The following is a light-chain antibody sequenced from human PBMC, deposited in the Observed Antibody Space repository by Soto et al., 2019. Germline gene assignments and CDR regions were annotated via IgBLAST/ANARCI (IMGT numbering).Light chain of an antibody. CDR2: EVT. Sequence: QSVLTQPASVSGSPGQSITISCTGTSSDVGGYNYVSWFQQHPGKAPKLMIYEVTNRPSGVSSRFSGSKSGNTASLTISGIRSDDEGDYYCSSYTGSSTVVFGGGTKLTVL. CDR3: SSYTGSSTVV. CDR1: SSDVGGYNY. V-gene: IGLV2-14*01. J-gene: IGLJ2*01.